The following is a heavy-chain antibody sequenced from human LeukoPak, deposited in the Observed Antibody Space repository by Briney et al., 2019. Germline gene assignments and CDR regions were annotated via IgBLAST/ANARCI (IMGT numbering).Heavy chain of an antibody. CDR1: GGSISSSY. J-gene: IGHJ4*02. Sequence: SEILSLTCTVSGGSISSSYWSWIRQPPGKGLEWIGYIYYSGSTNYNPSLTSRVTISIDTPKNQFSLKLSSVTAADTAVYYCARHDGRSGYYSYFDYWGQGTLVTVSS. CDR3: ARHDGRSGYYSYFDY. D-gene: IGHD3-22*01. V-gene: IGHV4-59*08. CDR2: IYYSGST.